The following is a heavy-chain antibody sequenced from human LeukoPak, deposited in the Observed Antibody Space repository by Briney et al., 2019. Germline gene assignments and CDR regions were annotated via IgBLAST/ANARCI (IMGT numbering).Heavy chain of an antibody. CDR2: ISISGSKT. CDR1: EFDFISHA. V-gene: IGHV3-23*01. CDR3: ARGPYYFGSGD. Sequence: GGSLRLSCAASEFDFISHAMTWVRQAPGKGLEWVSAISISGSKTYYADSVKGRFTISRDNSKNTLYLQMNSLRAEDTAVYYCARGPYYFGSGDWGQGTLVTVSS. D-gene: IGHD3-10*01. J-gene: IGHJ4*02.